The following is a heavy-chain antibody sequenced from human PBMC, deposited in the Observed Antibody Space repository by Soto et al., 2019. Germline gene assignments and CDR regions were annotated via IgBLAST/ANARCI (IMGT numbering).Heavy chain of an antibody. CDR2: IYYSGST. J-gene: IGHJ4*02. CDR3: ARYKIVATTLDY. CDR1: GGSISSSSYY. Sequence: SETLSLTCTVSGGSISSSSYYWGWIRQPPGKGLEWIGSIYYSGSTYYNPSLKSRVTISVDTSKNQFSLKLSSVTAADTAVYYCARYKIVATTLDYWGQGTLVTVSS. D-gene: IGHD5-12*01. V-gene: IGHV4-39*01.